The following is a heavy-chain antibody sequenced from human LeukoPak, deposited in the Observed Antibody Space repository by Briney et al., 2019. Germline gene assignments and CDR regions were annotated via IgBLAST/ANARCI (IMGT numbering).Heavy chain of an antibody. V-gene: IGHV1-46*01. D-gene: IGHD1-26*01. CDR3: ARDGTDYGMDV. Sequence: ASVKVSCKASGYTFTSYYMHWVRQAPGQGLEWMGIINPSGGSTYYAQKFQGRVTMTRDTSTSTVYMELSSLRSEDTAVYYCARDGTDYGMDVWGQGTTVTVSS. J-gene: IGHJ6*02. CDR2: INPSGGST. CDR1: GYTFTSYY.